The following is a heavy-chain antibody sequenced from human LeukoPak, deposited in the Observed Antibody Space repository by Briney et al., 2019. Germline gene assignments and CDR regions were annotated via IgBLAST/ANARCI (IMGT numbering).Heavy chain of an antibody. J-gene: IGHJ4*02. Sequence: GGSLRLSCVASGFTFSSYAMSWVRQAPGKGLEWVSTISGSGGSTYYADSVKGRFTISGDNSKNTLYLQMNSLRAEDTAVYYCAKDALGSGWYGFSWTDYWGQGTLVTVSS. CDR2: ISGSGGST. V-gene: IGHV3-23*01. CDR1: GFTFSSYA. D-gene: IGHD6-19*01. CDR3: AKDALGSGWYGFSWTDY.